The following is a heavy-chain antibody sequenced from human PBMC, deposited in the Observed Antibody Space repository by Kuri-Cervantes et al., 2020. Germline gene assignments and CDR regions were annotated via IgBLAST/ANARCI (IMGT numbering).Heavy chain of an antibody. CDR3: ARGRGYSGYDPYFQH. D-gene: IGHD5-12*01. Sequence: GESLKISCAASGFTFSSYGMHWVRQAPGKGLEWVAVIWYDGSNKYHADSVKGRFTISRDNSKNTLYLQMNSLRAEDTAVYYCARGRGYSGYDPYFQHWGQGTLVTVSS. J-gene: IGHJ1*01. CDR1: GFTFSSYG. V-gene: IGHV3-30*19. CDR2: IWYDGSNK.